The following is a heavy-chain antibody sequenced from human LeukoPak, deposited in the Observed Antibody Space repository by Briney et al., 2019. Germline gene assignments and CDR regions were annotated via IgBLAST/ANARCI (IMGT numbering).Heavy chain of an antibody. D-gene: IGHD2-2*01. J-gene: IGHJ4*02. Sequence: AASVKVSCKASGYTFTSYGISWVRQAPGQGLEWMGWISAYNGNTNYAQKLRGRMTMTTDTSTSTAYMELRSLRSDDTAMYYCARDYCSSPTCPTAFGYDCWGQGTLVTVSS. CDR2: ISAYNGNT. CDR1: GYTFTSYG. V-gene: IGHV1-18*01. CDR3: ARDYCSSPTCPTAFGYDC.